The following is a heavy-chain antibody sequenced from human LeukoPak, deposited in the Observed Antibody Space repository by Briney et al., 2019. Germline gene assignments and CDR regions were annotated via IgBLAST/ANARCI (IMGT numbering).Heavy chain of an antibody. Sequence: GGSLRLSCAASGFTFSSYWMHWARQAPGKGLVWVSRINSDGSSTTYADSVKGRFTIARDNAENTLYLQMNSLRPEDTAVYYCARDVDYHVTSECFDYWGQGTLVTVSS. J-gene: IGHJ4*02. V-gene: IGHV3-74*03. CDR3: ARDVDYHVTSECFDY. CDR2: INSDGSST. CDR1: GFTFSSYW. D-gene: IGHD3-22*01.